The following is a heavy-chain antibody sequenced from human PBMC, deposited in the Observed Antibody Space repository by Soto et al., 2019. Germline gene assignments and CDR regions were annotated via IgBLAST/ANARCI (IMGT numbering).Heavy chain of an antibody. CDR3: ARTPSQNYDFRSGYYSNWFDP. CDR2: IYYSGST. CDR1: GGSISSYY. J-gene: IGHJ5*02. D-gene: IGHD3-3*01. Sequence: PSETLSLTCTVSGGSISSYYWSWIRQPPGKGLEWIGYIYYSGSTYYNPSLKSRVTISVDTSKNQFSLKLSSVTAADTAVYYCARTPSQNYDFRSGYYSNWFDPWGEGTLVTVSS. V-gene: IGHV4-59*04.